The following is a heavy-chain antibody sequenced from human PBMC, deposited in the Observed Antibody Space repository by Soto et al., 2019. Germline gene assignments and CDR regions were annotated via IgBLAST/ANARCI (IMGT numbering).Heavy chain of an antibody. Sequence: SETLSLTCSVSGFAISRGYYWSWVRQPPGKGLEWIGSIYPSVSSYHNPSLATRLRLSIDTSKNQFTLNLTSVTAADTALYFCAREKVGTTFFDNWGQGIQVTVS. V-gene: IGHV4-38-2*02. CDR1: GFAISRGYY. CDR2: IYPSVSS. D-gene: IGHD1-1*01. CDR3: AREKVGTTFFDN. J-gene: IGHJ4*02.